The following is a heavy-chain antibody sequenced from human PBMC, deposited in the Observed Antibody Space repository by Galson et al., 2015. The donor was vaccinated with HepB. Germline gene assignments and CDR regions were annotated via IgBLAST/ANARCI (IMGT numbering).Heavy chain of an antibody. D-gene: IGHD1-26*01. CDR3: AREGIVGATGPDY. Sequence: LRLSCAASGFTFSDYDMSWIRQAPGKGLEWVSYISSSSSYTNYADSVKGRFAISRDNAKNSLYLQMNSLRAEDTAVYYCAREGIVGATGPDYWGQGTLVTVSS. J-gene: IGHJ4*02. CDR2: ISSSSSYT. CDR1: GFTFSDYD. V-gene: IGHV3-11*06.